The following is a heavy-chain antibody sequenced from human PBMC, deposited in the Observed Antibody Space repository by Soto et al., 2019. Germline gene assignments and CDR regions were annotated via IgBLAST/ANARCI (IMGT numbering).Heavy chain of an antibody. Sequence: GGSLRLSCAASGFTFSSYAMHWVRQAPGKGLEWVAVISYDGSNKYYADSVKGRFTISRDNSKNTLYLQMNSLRAEDTAVYYCARDWTRWYPAAQNYYYYGMDVWGQGTTVTVSS. V-gene: IGHV3-30-3*01. CDR2: ISYDGSNK. CDR3: ARDWTRWYPAAQNYYYYGMDV. D-gene: IGHD6-13*01. J-gene: IGHJ6*02. CDR1: GFTFSSYA.